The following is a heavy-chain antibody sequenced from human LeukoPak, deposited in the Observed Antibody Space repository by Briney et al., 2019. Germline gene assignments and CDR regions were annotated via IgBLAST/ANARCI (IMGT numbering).Heavy chain of an antibody. CDR1: GYTFTGYY. Sequence: GASVKVSCKASGYTFTGYYMHWVRQAPGQGLEWMGWINPNSGGTNYAQKFQGRVTMIRDTSISTAYMELSRLRSDDTAVYYCARPTYGAQYSGYDYNAFDIWGQGTMVTVSS. CDR3: ARPTYGAQYSGYDYNAFDI. J-gene: IGHJ3*02. V-gene: IGHV1-2*02. CDR2: INPNSGGT. D-gene: IGHD5-12*01.